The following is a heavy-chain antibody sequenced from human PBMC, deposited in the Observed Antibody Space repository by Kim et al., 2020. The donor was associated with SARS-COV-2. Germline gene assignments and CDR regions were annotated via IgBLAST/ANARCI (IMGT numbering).Heavy chain of an antibody. D-gene: IGHD3-16*01. Sequence: SETLSLTCAVSGGSISSSNWWSWVRQPPGKGLEWIGEIYHSGSTNYNPSLKIRVTISVDKSKNQFSLKLSSVTAADTAVYYCATDGGSWYYYYGMDVWGQGTTVTVSS. CDR1: GGSISSSNW. J-gene: IGHJ6*02. CDR3: ATDGGSWYYYYGMDV. V-gene: IGHV4-4*02. CDR2: IYHSGST.